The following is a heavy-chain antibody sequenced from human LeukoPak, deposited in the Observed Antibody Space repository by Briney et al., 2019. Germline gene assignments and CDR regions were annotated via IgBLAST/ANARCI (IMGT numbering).Heavy chain of an antibody. V-gene: IGHV3-23*01. CDR1: GFTFSSYA. Sequence: GGSLRLSCAVSGFTFSSYAMSWVRQAPGKGLEWVSAISGSGGSTYYADSVKGRFIISRDNAKKSLYLRMNSLRAEDTAVYYFARRSFEGFDYGGQGTLVTVSS. CDR3: ARRSFEGFDY. J-gene: IGHJ4*02. D-gene: IGHD3-9*01. CDR2: ISGSGGST.